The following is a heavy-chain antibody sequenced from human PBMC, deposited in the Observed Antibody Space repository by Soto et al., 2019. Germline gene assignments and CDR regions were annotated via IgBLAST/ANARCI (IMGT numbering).Heavy chain of an antibody. Sequence: GGSLRLSCAASGFTFSRYEMNRVRQAPGEGPEWVSYIRSSGSTIYYADSVKGRFTISRDNAKNSLYLQMNSLRAEDTAVYYCARDQMTMIVVVISHYGMDVWGQGTKVTVSS. CDR1: GFTFSRYE. CDR3: ARDQMTMIVVVISHYGMDV. D-gene: IGHD3-22*01. J-gene: IGHJ6*02. CDR2: IRSSGSTI. V-gene: IGHV3-48*03.